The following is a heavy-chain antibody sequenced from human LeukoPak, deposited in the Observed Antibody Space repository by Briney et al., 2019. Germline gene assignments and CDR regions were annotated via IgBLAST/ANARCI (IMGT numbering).Heavy chain of an antibody. Sequence: PGGSLRLSCAASGFTFDDYGMSWVRQVPGKGLERVSNINWNGGSTGYADSVKGRFTISRDNAKNSLYLQMNSLRAEDTALYYCARDLGQWLVQVDYWGQGTLVTVSS. V-gene: IGHV3-20*04. CDR3: ARDLGQWLVQVDY. CDR1: GFTFDDYG. J-gene: IGHJ4*02. D-gene: IGHD6-19*01. CDR2: INWNGGST.